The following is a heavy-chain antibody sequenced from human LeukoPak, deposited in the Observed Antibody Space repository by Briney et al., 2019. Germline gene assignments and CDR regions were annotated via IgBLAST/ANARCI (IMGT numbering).Heavy chain of an antibody. D-gene: IGHD6-13*01. CDR3: AKDRSSSWYANYLDY. CDR1: GFTFSSYG. Sequence: GGSLRLSCAASGFTFSSYGMHWVRQAPGKGLEWVAVISYDGSNKYYADSVKGRFTISRDNSKNTLYLQMNSLRAEDTAVYYCAKDRSSSWYANYLDYWGQGTLVTVSS. J-gene: IGHJ4*02. CDR2: ISYDGSNK. V-gene: IGHV3-30*18.